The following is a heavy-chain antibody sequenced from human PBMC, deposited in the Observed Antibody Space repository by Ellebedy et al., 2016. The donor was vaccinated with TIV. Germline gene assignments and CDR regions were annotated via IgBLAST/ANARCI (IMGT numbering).Heavy chain of an antibody. J-gene: IGHJ6*02. V-gene: IGHV3-33*01. Sequence: PGGSLRLSCAASGFTFSSYGMHWVRQAPGMGLEWVAVIWYDGINKYYADSVKGRFTISRDNSKNTLYLQMNSLRAEDTAVYYCARDSDYLAGYYYGMDVWGQGTTVTVSS. CDR3: ARDSDYLAGYYYGMDV. CDR2: IWYDGINK. D-gene: IGHD2/OR15-2a*01. CDR1: GFTFSSYG.